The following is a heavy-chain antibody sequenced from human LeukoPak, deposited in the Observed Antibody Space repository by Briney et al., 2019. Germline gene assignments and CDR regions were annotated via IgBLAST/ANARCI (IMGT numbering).Heavy chain of an antibody. V-gene: IGHV3-43*01. CDR3: AKVETYSSGWYGPRQPEYYYYMDV. CDR2: ISWDGGST. CDR1: GFTFDDYT. D-gene: IGHD6-19*01. J-gene: IGHJ6*03. Sequence: GGSLRLSCAASGFTFDDYTMHWVRQAPGKGLEWVSLISWDGGSTYYADSVKGRFTISRDNSKNSLYLQMNSLRTEDTALYYCAKVETYSSGWYGPRQPEYYYYMDVWGKGTTVTVSS.